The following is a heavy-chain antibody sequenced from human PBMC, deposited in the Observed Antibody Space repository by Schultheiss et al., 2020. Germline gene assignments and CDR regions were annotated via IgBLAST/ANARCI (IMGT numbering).Heavy chain of an antibody. D-gene: IGHD6-13*01. J-gene: IGHJ4*02. CDR1: GFTFSNAW. CDR3: AREGGRWSSSWHNYFDY. CDR2: IKSKTDGGTT. V-gene: IGHV3-15*01. Sequence: GGSLRLSCAASGFTFSNAWMSWVRQAPGKGLEWVGRIKSKTDGGTTDYAAPVKGRFTISRDDSKNTLYLQMNSLKTEDTAVYYCAREGGRWSSSWHNYFDYWGQGTLVTVSS.